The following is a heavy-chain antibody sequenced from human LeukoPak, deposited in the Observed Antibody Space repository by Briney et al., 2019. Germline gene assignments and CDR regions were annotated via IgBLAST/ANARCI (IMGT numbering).Heavy chain of an antibody. CDR3: ARYRNEALFAFDI. CDR2: FYYSGNT. CDR1: GDSISIYS. D-gene: IGHD2/OR15-2a*01. Sequence: SQTLSPTWTVYGDSISIYSWSWIRQPPGKGLEWIGYFYYSGNTDYTPSLKCRVPISVDTSKNQFSVGLNSVTGADTAVYYCARYRNEALFAFDIWGQGTMFTVSS. J-gene: IGHJ3*02. V-gene: IGHV4-59*01.